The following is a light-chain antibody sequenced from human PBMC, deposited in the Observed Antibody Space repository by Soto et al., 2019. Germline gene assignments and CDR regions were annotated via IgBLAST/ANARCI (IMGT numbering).Light chain of an antibody. CDR2: TNG. CDR3: AAWDDSLNGVV. Sequence: QSVLTQPPSASGTPGQRVPISCSGSSSNIGSNTVNWYQQLPGTAPKLLIYTNGQRPSGVPDRFSGSKSGTSASLAISGLQSEDEADYFCAAWDDSLNGVVFGGGTKLTVL. CDR1: SSNIGSNT. V-gene: IGLV1-44*01. J-gene: IGLJ2*01.